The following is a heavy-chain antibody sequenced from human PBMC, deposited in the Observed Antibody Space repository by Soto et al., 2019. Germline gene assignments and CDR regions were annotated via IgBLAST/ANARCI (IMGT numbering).Heavy chain of an antibody. CDR3: AGSHYVWGAVDV. J-gene: IGHJ3*01. Sequence: QVQLQESGPGLVKPSEPLSLTCTVSGASISSGDYYWSWIRQPPGKGLEWNGYIFHSGETYYTPSLETRLSISIDASKNQFSLNLNSVTAADTAVYFCAGSHYVWGAVDVWGPATAVPVSS. D-gene: IGHD3-10*02. V-gene: IGHV4-30-4*08. CDR1: GASISSGDYY. CDR2: IFHSGET.